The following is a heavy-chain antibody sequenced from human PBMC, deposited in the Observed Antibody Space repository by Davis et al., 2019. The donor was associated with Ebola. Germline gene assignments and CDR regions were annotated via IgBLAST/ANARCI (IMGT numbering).Heavy chain of an antibody. CDR3: AKVRSYDAFDI. J-gene: IGHJ3*02. Sequence: GESLKISCAASGFTFRDYYMTWIRQAPGRGLEWVSYISNTGKTQYYADSVMGRFTISRDNTKKSLDLQMNSLRAEDTAVYYCAKVRSYDAFDIWGQGTMVTVSS. CDR2: ISNTGKTQ. CDR1: GFTFRDYY. V-gene: IGHV3-11*01.